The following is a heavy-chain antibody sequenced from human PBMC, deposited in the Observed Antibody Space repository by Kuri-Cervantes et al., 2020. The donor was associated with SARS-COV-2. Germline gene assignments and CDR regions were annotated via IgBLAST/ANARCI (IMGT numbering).Heavy chain of an antibody. V-gene: IGHV1-18*01. J-gene: IGHJ6*04. CDR3: ARLSSGVDV. CDR1: GYTFTSYG. CDR2: ISAYNGNT. Sequence: ASVKVSCKASGYTFTSYGISWVRQAPGQGLEWMGWISAYNGNTNYAQKFQGRVTMTRDTSISTAYMELSRLRSDDTAVYYCARLSSGVDVWGKGTTVTVSS. D-gene: IGHD2-15*01.